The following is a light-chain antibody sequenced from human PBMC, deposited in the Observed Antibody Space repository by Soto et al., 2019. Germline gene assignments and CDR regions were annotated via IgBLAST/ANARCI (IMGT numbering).Light chain of an antibody. V-gene: IGKV1-27*01. J-gene: IGKJ4*01. Sequence: DIQMTQSPSFLSASVGDRVTITCRASQGIRNSLAWYQHKPGKVPKLLIYAASTLHSGVPSRFSGSGSGTDFTLTISCLQPEDLAVYYCQNHSRVPFTFGGGTKVEIK. CDR3: QNHSRVPFT. CDR1: QGIRNS. CDR2: AAS.